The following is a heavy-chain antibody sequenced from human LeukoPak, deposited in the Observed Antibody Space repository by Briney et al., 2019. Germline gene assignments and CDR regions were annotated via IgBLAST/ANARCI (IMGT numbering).Heavy chain of an antibody. CDR3: SRGLTYYFED. CDR2: INSDRRST. Sequence: PGGSLRLSCAASGFTISSYWMHWVRQAPGKGLVWVSHINSDRRSTSYADSVKGRFTISTDKAKNTMYLQMNSLRAADTAVYSCSRGLTYYFEDWGQGTLVTVSS. V-gene: IGHV3-74*01. CDR1: GFTISSYW. J-gene: IGHJ4*02.